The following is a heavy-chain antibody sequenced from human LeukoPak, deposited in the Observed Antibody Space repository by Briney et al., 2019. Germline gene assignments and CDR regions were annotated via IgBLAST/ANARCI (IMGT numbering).Heavy chain of an antibody. CDR3: ARLTKVAGNYYYYGMDV. J-gene: IGHJ6*02. CDR2: IYPGDSDT. CDR1: EYSFTSYW. D-gene: IGHD6-19*01. Sequence: GESLKISCKGSEYSFTSYWIGWVRQMPGKGLEWMGIIYPGDSDTRYSPSFQGQVTISADKSISTAYLQWSSLKASDTAMYYCARLTKVAGNYYYYGMDVWGQGTTVTVSS. V-gene: IGHV5-51*01.